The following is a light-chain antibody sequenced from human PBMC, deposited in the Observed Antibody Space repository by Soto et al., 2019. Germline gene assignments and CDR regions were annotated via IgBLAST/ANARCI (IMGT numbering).Light chain of an antibody. V-gene: IGKV3-20*01. Sequence: EIVLTQSPGTLSLSPGERATLSCRASQSVSSTFLAWYQHKPGQAPRLLISGAATRAPGIPDRFSGSGSGTDFTLTISRLESVDFAVYYCQQYGSSPRTFGQGTKVEIK. J-gene: IGKJ1*01. CDR2: GAA. CDR3: QQYGSSPRT. CDR1: QSVSSTF.